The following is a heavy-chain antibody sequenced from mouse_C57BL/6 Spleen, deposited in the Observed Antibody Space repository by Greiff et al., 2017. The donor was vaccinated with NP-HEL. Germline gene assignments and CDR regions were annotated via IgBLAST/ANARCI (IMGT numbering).Heavy chain of an antibody. CDR2: IYPGDGDT. Sequence: QVQLQQSGAELVKPGASVKISCKASGYAFSSYWMNWVKQRPGKGLEWIGQIYPGDGDTNYNGKFKGKATLTADKSSSTAYMQLSSLTSEDSAVYFCARQGLDDGYSHWYFDVWGTGTTVTVSS. CDR1: GYAFSSYW. D-gene: IGHD2-3*01. J-gene: IGHJ1*03. CDR3: ARQGLDDGYSHWYFDV. V-gene: IGHV1-80*01.